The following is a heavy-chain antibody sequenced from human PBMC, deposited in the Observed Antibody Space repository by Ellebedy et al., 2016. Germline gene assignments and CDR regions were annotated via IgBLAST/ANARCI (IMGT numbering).Heavy chain of an antibody. CDR2: INAGNGNT. V-gene: IGHV1-3*01. CDR3: ARGEDVGGWGSFQH. Sequence: ASVKVSCXASGYTFTSYGISWVRQAPGQRLEWMGWINAGNGNTKYSQKFQGRVTITRDTSASTAYMELSSLRSEDTAVYYCARGEDVGGWGSFQHWGQGTLVTVSS. J-gene: IGHJ1*01. CDR1: GYTFTSYG. D-gene: IGHD6-19*01.